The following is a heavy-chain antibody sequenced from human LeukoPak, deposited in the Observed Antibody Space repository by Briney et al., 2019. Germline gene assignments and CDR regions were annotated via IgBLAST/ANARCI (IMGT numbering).Heavy chain of an antibody. CDR2: IYTSGSI. Sequence: SETLSLTCTVSGGSISSYYWSWIRQPAGKGLEWIGRIYTSGSISYNPSLKSRVTMSVDTSKNQFSLKLSSVTAADTAVYYCARGNTLCSGGSCSTNIDYWGQGTLVTVSS. D-gene: IGHD2-15*01. CDR1: GGSISSYY. CDR3: ARGNTLCSGGSCSTNIDY. J-gene: IGHJ4*02. V-gene: IGHV4-4*07.